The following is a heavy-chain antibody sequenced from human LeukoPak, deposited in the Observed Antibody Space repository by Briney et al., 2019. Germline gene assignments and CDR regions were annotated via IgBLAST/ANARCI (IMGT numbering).Heavy chain of an antibody. D-gene: IGHD5-18*01. V-gene: IGHV3-23*01. CDR3: AKDWGSGYSYGYYFDY. J-gene: IGHJ4*02. CDR1: GFTFSSYA. CDR2: ISGSGGST. Sequence: QAGGSLRLSCAASGFTFSSYARSWVRQAPGKGLEWVSAISGSGGSTYYADSVKGRFTISRDNSKDTLYLQMNSLRAEDTAVYYCAKDWGSGYSYGYYFDYWGQGTLVTVSS.